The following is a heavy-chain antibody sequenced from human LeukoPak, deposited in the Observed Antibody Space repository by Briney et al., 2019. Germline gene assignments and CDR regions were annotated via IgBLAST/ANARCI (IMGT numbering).Heavy chain of an antibody. CDR1: GGSISSYY. Sequence: SETLSLTCTVSGGSISSYYWSWIRQPPGKGLEWIAYLYYSGTTNYNPSLKSRVTISVDTSKNQFSLKLSSVTAADTAVYYCARHGGYSGNPMPFDSWGQGTLVTVSS. CDR2: LYYSGTT. V-gene: IGHV4-59*08. J-gene: IGHJ4*02. CDR3: ARHGGYSGNPMPFDS. D-gene: IGHD4-23*01.